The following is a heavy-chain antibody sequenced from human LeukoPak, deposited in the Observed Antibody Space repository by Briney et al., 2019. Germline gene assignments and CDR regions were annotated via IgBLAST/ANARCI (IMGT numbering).Heavy chain of an antibody. Sequence: PGRSLRLSCAASGFTFSSYAMHWVRQAPGKGLEWVAAISYDGRIIYYADSVKGRFTISRDNSRSTLSLQMGSVRADDTAVYYCARADYGDYLQRGSWGQGTLVTVSS. J-gene: IGHJ5*02. D-gene: IGHD4-17*01. CDR2: ISYDGRII. CDR1: GFTFSSYA. CDR3: ARADYGDYLQRGS. V-gene: IGHV3-30*04.